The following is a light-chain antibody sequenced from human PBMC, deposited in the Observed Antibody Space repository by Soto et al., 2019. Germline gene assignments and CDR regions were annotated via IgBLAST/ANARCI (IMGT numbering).Light chain of an antibody. V-gene: IGLV2-8*01. CDR3: SSYASRNFYA. CDR2: EVS. Sequence: QSVLTQPPSASGSPGQSVTISCTGTSSDVGGYNYVSWYQQHPGKAPNLMIYEVSERPSGVPDRFSGSKSGNTASLTVSWLQAEDEADYFCSSYASRNFYAFGNGTRAPS. J-gene: IGLJ1*01. CDR1: SSDVGGYNY.